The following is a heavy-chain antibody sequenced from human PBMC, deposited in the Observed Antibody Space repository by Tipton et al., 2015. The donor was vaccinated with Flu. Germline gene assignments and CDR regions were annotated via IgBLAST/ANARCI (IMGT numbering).Heavy chain of an antibody. CDR1: GGSISSGSYY. D-gene: IGHD3-10*01. V-gene: IGHV4-61*02. CDR2: IYTSGST. Sequence: TLSLTCTVSGGSISSGSYYWSWIRQPAGKGLEWIGRIYTSGSTNYNPSLKSRVTISVDTSKNQFSLKLSSVTAADTAVYYCARLSMVQGDLDYWGQGTLVTVSS. J-gene: IGHJ4*02. CDR3: ARLSMVQGDLDY.